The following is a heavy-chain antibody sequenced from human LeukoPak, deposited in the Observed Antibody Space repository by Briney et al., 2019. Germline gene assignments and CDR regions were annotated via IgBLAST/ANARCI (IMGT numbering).Heavy chain of an antibody. CDR2: IDHRGTT. D-gene: IGHD2-8*02. Sequence: PSETLSLTCAVSAESLSGFYVSWIRQSPGKGLEWIGEIDHRGTTYSNPSLKSRVTFSVDTSKSHFSLRLSSVTVADTSIYYCVRHLYWDGVDVWGQGTLVTASS. V-gene: IGHV4-34*01. J-gene: IGHJ3*01. CDR1: AESLSGFY. CDR3: VRHLYWDGVDV.